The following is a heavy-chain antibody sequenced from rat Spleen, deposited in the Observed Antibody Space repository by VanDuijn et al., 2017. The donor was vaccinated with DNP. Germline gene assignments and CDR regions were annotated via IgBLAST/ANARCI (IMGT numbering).Heavy chain of an antibody. Sequence: EVQLVESGGGLVQPGRSLKLSCAASGFTFSNYDMVWVRQTPTKGLEWVASISTSGGNTYYRDSVKGRFTVSRYNAKNTLYLQMNSLRSEDTATYYCARDRDYYSAYYFDYWGQGVMVTVSS. CDR1: GFTFSNYD. CDR2: ISTSGGNT. CDR3: ARDRDYYSAYYFDY. D-gene: IGHD1-1*01. V-gene: IGHV5S13*01. J-gene: IGHJ2*01.